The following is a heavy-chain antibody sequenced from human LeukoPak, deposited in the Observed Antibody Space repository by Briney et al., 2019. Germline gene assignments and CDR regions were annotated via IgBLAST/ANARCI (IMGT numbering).Heavy chain of an antibody. CDR3: ARGQVPYTYYDFWSGYSRDYYYYMDV. Sequence: GASVKVSCKASGYTFTSYDINWVRQATGQGLEWMGWMNPNSGNTGYAQKFQGRVTITRNTSISTAYMELSSLRSEDTAVYYCARGQVPYTYYDFWSGYSRDYYYYMDVWGKGTTVTVSS. J-gene: IGHJ6*03. CDR2: MNPNSGNT. D-gene: IGHD3-3*01. CDR1: GYTFTSYD. V-gene: IGHV1-8*03.